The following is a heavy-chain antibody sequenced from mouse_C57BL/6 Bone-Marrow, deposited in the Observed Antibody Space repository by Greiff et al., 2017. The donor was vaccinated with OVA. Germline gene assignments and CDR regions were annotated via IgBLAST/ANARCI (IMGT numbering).Heavy chain of an antibody. Sequence: EVMLVESGGGLVQPGGSLKLSCAASGFTFSDYYMYWVRQTPEKRLEWVAYISNGGGSTYYPDTVKGRFTISRDNAKNTLYLQMSRLKSEDTAMYYCARHEDYYGSSDGRYAMDYWGQGTSVTVSS. CDR2: ISNGGGST. CDR1: GFTFSDYY. V-gene: IGHV5-12*01. D-gene: IGHD1-1*01. CDR3: ARHEDYYGSSDGRYAMDY. J-gene: IGHJ4*01.